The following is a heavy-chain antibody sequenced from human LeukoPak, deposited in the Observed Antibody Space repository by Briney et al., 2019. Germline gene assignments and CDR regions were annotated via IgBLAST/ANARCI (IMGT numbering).Heavy chain of an antibody. CDR1: GGSISSYY. CDR3: ARLGNYYYYMDV. V-gene: IGHV4-4*09. CDR2: IYTSGST. D-gene: IGHD7-27*01. Sequence: SETLSLTCTVSGGSISSYYWSWIRQPPGKGLEWIGYIYTSGSTNYNPSLKSRVTISVDTSKNQFSLKLSSVTAADTAVYYCARLGNYYYYMDVWGKGTTVTVSS. J-gene: IGHJ6*03.